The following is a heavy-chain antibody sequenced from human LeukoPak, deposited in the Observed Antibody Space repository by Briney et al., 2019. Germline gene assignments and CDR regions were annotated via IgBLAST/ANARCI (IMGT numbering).Heavy chain of an antibody. CDR2: MNPNSGNT. D-gene: IGHD6-13*01. CDR3: AKGSRSYYYYMDV. V-gene: IGHV1-8*03. J-gene: IGHJ6*03. Sequence: ASEKVSCKASGYTSTSYDINWVRQATGQGLEWMGWMNPNSGNTGYAQKFQGRVTITRNTSISTAYMELSSLRSEDTAVYYCAKGSRSYYYYMDVWGKGTTVTVSS. CDR1: GYTSTSYD.